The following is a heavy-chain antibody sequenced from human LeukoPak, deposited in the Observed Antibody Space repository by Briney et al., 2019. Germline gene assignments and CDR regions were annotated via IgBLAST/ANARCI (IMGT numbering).Heavy chain of an antibody. J-gene: IGHJ4*02. CDR2: ISAYNGNT. V-gene: IGHV1-18*04. Sequence: ASVKVSCKASGYTFTSYGISWVRQAPGQGLEWMGWISAYNGNTNYAQKLQGRVTMTTDTSTSTAGMELRSLRSDDTAVYYCAREFSGYDWGHFDYWGQGTLVTVSS. D-gene: IGHD5-12*01. CDR3: AREFSGYDWGHFDY. CDR1: GYTFTSYG.